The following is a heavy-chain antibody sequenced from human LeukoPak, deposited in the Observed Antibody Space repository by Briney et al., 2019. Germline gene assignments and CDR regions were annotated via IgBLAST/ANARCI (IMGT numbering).Heavy chain of an antibody. V-gene: IGHV3-66*01. CDR2: IYSGGST. CDR3: ARGTYYYDSSGYLH. D-gene: IGHD3-22*01. CDR1: GFTVSSNY. Sequence: GGSLRLSCAASGFTVSSNYMSWVRQAPGKGLEWVSVIYSGGSTYYADSVKGRFTISRDNSKNTLYLQMNSLRAEDTAVYYCARGTYYYDSSGYLHWGQGTLVTVSS. J-gene: IGHJ4*02.